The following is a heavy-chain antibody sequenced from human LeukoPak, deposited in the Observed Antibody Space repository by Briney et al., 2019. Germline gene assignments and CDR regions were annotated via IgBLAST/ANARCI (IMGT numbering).Heavy chain of an antibody. J-gene: IGHJ4*02. CDR1: GYTFTSYD. CDR2: MNPNSGNT. V-gene: IGHV1-8*01. D-gene: IGHD3-3*01. CDR3: ATLLKFGVVVYYFEY. Sequence: ASVKVSCKASGYTFTSYDINWVRQATGQGLEWMGWMNPNSGNTGYAQKFQGRVTMTRNTSISTAYMELSSLRSEDTAVYYCATLLKFGVVVYYFEYWGQGTLVTVSS.